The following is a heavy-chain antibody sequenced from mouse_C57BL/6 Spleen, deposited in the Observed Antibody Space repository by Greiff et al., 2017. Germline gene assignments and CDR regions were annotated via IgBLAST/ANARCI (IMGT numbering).Heavy chain of an antibody. J-gene: IGHJ1*03. Sequence: EVMLVESGGDLVKPGGSLKLSCAASGFTFSSYGMSWVRQTPDKRLEWVATISSGGSYTYYPDSVKGRFTISRDNAKNTLYLQMSSLKSEDTAMYYCARYDYDAPYWYFDVWGTGTTVTVSS. CDR3: ARYDYDAPYWYFDV. V-gene: IGHV5-6*02. CDR2: ISSGGSYT. D-gene: IGHD2-4*01. CDR1: GFTFSSYG.